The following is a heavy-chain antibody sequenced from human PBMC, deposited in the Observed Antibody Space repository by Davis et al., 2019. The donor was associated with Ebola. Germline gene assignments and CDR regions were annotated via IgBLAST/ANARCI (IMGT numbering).Heavy chain of an antibody. J-gene: IGHJ4*02. D-gene: IGHD1-1*01. CDR2: ISAYNGNT. CDR1: GYTFTSYG. CDR3: ARAQFPTTSDH. V-gene: IGHV1-18*01. Sequence: ASVKVSCKASGYTFTSYGISWVRQAPGQGLEWMGWISAYNGNTNYAQKFQGRVTITADRSTSTAYMELSSLRSEDTAVYYCARAQFPTTSDHWGQGTLVTVSS.